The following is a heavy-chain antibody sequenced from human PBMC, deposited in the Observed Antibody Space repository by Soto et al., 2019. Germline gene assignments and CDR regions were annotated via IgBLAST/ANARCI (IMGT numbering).Heavy chain of an antibody. Sequence: QLQLQESGPGLVKPSETLSLTCTVSGGSISSSSYYWGWIRQPPGKGLEWIGSIYYSGSTYYNPSLKSRVTISVDTSKNQFSLKLSSVTAADTAVYYCARREITIFGVVITDYFDYWGQGTLVTVSS. V-gene: IGHV4-39*01. J-gene: IGHJ4*02. CDR3: ARREITIFGVVITDYFDY. CDR2: IYYSGST. CDR1: GGSISSSSYY. D-gene: IGHD3-3*01.